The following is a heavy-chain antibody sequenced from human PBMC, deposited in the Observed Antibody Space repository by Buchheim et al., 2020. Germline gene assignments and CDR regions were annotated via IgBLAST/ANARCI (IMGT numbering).Heavy chain of an antibody. CDR1: GFTFSTSA. V-gene: IGHV3-23*01. Sequence: EVQVLESGGSLVQPGGSLRLSCSASGFTFSTSAMNWVRQAPGKGLEWVSAISGSGYNTYFADSVKGRFTISRDNSKNTLYLQMNSLRAEDTAIYYCVKEALGYSYADYWGQGTL. D-gene: IGHD5-18*01. CDR3: VKEALGYSYADY. J-gene: IGHJ4*02. CDR2: ISGSGYNT.